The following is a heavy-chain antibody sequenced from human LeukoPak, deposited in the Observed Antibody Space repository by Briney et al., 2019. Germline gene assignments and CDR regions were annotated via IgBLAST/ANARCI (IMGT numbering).Heavy chain of an antibody. V-gene: IGHV3-23*01. Sequence: GGSLRLSCAASGFTFSSYAMSWVRQAPGKGLEWVSATSGSGGSTYYADSVKGRFTISRDNSKNTLYLQMNSLRAEDTAVYYCAKDRTRYCSGGSCYYFDYWGQGTLVTVSS. CDR3: AKDRTRYCSGGSCYYFDY. J-gene: IGHJ4*02. CDR2: TSGSGGST. CDR1: GFTFSSYA. D-gene: IGHD2-15*01.